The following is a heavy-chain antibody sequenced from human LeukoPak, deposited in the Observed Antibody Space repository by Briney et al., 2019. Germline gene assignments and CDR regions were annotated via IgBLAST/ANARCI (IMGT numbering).Heavy chain of an antibody. V-gene: IGHV1-2*04. J-gene: IGHJ6*03. Sequence: ASVKVSCKASGYTFTGYYMHWVRQAPGQGLEWMGWINPNSGGTNYAQKFQGWVTMTRDTSISTAYMELSRLRSDDTAVYYCARSGYYTGYYYYYMDVWGKGTTVTVSS. CDR1: GYTFTGYY. CDR3: ARSGYYTGYYYYYMDV. D-gene: IGHD3-3*01. CDR2: INPNSGGT.